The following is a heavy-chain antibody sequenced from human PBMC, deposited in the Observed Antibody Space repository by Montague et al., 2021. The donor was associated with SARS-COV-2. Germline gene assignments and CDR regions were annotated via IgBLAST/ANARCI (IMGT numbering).Heavy chain of an antibody. CDR2: TYYRSKWYN. Sequence: CAISGDSVSSNSAAWDWRRQSPSRGREWLGRTYYRSKWYNDYAVSVKSRITINPDTSKNQFSLQLNSVTPEDTAVYYCARDDPYCTNGVCYTGNWFDPWGQGTLVTVSS. D-gene: IGHD2-8*01. V-gene: IGHV6-1*01. CDR1: GDSVSSNSAA. CDR3: ARDDPYCTNGVCYTGNWFDP. J-gene: IGHJ5*02.